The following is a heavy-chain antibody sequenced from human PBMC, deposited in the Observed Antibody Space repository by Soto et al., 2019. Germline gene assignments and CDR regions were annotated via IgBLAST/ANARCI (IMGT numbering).Heavy chain of an antibody. CDR1: GYTFTGYY. D-gene: IGHD2-15*01. V-gene: IGHV1-2*02. J-gene: IGHJ4*02. Sequence: QVQLVQSGAEVKKPGASVKVSCKASGYTFTGYYMHWVRQAPGQGLEWMGWISPNSGGTSYAQKFQGRVTLTRDTSISTAYMELSRLRSDDTAVYYCARALKSYCSVASCSPWNYWGQGTLVTVSS. CDR2: ISPNSGGT. CDR3: ARALKSYCSVASCSPWNY.